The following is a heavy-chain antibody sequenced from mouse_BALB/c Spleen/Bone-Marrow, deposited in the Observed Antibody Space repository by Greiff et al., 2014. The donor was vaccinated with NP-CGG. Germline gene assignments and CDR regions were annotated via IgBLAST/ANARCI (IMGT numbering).Heavy chain of an antibody. Sequence: VQLQQSRAELVKPGASVKLSCTASGFNIKDTYMHWVKQRPEQGLEWIGRIDPANGNTKYDPMFQGKATITADTSSNTAYLQLSSLTAEDTAVYYCARYYYGSSYFDYWGQGTSLTVSS. V-gene: IGHV14-3*02. CDR1: GFNIKDTY. J-gene: IGHJ2*02. D-gene: IGHD1-1*01. CDR3: ARYYYGSSYFDY. CDR2: IDPANGNT.